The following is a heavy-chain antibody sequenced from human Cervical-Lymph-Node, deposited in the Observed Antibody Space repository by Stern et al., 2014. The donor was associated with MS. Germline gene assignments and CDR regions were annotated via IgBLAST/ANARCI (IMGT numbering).Heavy chain of an antibody. CDR2: ISADNGNK. D-gene: IGHD3-22*01. CDR1: GYTFTSYG. V-gene: IGHV1-18*04. J-gene: IGHJ6*02. CDR3: ARDDYDSSGYYLRYFYYGMDV. Sequence: VQLVESGAEVKKPGASVKVSCKASGYTFTSYGISWVRQAPGQGLEWMAWISADNGNKNYAQKVQGRVTMTTDNSKTTASMQLRSLRSDDTAVYYCARDDYDSSGYYLRYFYYGMDVWGQGTTVTVSS.